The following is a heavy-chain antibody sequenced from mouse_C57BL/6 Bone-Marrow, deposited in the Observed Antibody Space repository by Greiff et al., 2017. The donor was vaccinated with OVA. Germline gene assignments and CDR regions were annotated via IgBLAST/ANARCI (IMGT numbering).Heavy chain of an antibody. CDR1: GFSLTSYG. V-gene: IGHV2-2*01. Sequence: VQGVESGPGLVQPSQSLSITCTVSGFSLTSYGVHWVRQSPGKRLEWLGVIWSGGSTDYNAAFISRLSISKDNSKSQVFFKMNSLQADDTAIYYCARNFAYWGQGTLVTVSA. CDR3: ARNFAY. CDR2: IWSGGST. J-gene: IGHJ3*01.